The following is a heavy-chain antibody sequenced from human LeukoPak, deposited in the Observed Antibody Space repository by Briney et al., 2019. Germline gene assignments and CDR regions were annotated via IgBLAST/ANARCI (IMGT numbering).Heavy chain of an antibody. CDR2: ISSSSSTI. CDR3: AREKPPTMLRGYAFDI. Sequence: GGSLRLSCAASGFTFSSYSMNWVRQAPGKGLEWVSYISSSSSTIYYADSVKGRFTISRDNAKNSLYLQMNSLRAEDTAVYYCAREKPPTMLRGYAFDIWGQGTMVTVSS. J-gene: IGHJ3*02. CDR1: GFTFSSYS. V-gene: IGHV3-48*04. D-gene: IGHD5-12*01.